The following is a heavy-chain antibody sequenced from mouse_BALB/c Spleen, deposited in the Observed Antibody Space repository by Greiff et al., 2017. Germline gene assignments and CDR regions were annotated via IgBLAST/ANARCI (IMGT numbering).Heavy chain of an antibody. V-gene: IGHV1-82*01. CDR2: IYPGDGDT. D-gene: IGHD1-2*01. J-gene: IGHJ4*01. CDR1: GYAFSSSW. CDR3: ARSGRTALYAMDD. Sequence: QVQLQQSGPELVKPGASVKISCKASGYAFSSSWMNWVKQRPGQGLEWIGRIYPGDGDTNYNGKFKGKATLTADKSSSTAYMQLSSLTSVDSAVYFCARSGRTALYAMDDWGQGTSVTVSS.